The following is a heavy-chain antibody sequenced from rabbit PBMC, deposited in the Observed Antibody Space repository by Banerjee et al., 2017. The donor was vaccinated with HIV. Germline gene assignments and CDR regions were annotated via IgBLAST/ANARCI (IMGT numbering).Heavy chain of an antibody. CDR2: IYTGSSGNT. V-gene: IGHV1S40*01. CDR3: AREYYDMTFNL. Sequence: QSLEESGGDLVKPGASLTLTCAASGFSFSSGYYICWVRQAPGKRPEWIACIYTGSSGNTDYATWAKGRFTISETSSTTVTLQMTTLTAADTATYFCAREYYDMTFNLWGPGTLVTVS. D-gene: IGHD1-1*01. J-gene: IGHJ4*01. CDR1: GFSFSSGYY.